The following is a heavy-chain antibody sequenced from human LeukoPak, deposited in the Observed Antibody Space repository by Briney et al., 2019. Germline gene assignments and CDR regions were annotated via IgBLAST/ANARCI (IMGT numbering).Heavy chain of an antibody. Sequence: GASLQISFKGSGYRFTSYWIGWVRPMPGKGLEWMGIIYPGDSDTRYSPSFQGQVTISADKSISTAYLQWSSLKASDTAMYYCARLARVGFDYWGQGTLVTVSS. CDR2: IYPGDSDT. J-gene: IGHJ4*02. CDR1: GYRFTSYW. D-gene: IGHD3-10*01. V-gene: IGHV5-51*01. CDR3: ARLARVGFDY.